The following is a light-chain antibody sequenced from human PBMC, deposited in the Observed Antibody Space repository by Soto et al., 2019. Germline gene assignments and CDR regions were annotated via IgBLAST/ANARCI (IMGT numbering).Light chain of an antibody. V-gene: IGKV1-9*01. CDR3: QQYMSYS. CDR1: QDVSDF. J-gene: IGKJ1*01. Sequence: DIHLTQSPSILSASVGDRVTLTFRASQDVSDFLAWYQHAPGKAPNLLIYGGYTLQSGVPSRFSGSGSGTEFSLTITGLQPEDFATYYCQQYMSYSFGQGTKVDI. CDR2: GGY.